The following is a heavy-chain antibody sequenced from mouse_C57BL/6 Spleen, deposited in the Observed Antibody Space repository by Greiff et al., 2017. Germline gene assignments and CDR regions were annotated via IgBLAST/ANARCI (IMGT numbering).Heavy chain of an antibody. CDR2: IGDGGSYT. V-gene: IGHV5-4*01. Sequence: EVQLVESGGGLVKPGGSLKLSCAASGFTFSSYDMSWVRQTPEKRLEWVATIGDGGSYTYYADNVQGRFTITRDIATNNLYLQMSHLKSEDTAMYYCARVYGSSFGYWGQGTTLTVSS. D-gene: IGHD1-1*01. CDR1: GFTFSSYD. CDR3: ARVYGSSFGY. J-gene: IGHJ2*01.